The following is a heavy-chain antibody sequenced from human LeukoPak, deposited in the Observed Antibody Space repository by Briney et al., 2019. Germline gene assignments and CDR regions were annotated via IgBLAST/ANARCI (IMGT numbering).Heavy chain of an antibody. CDR2: INPNSGGT. V-gene: IGHV1-2*02. Sequence: ASVKVSCKASGYTFRGYYMHWVRQAPGQGLEWMGWINPNSGGTNYAQKFQGRVTMTRDTSISTAYMELSRLRSDDTAVYYCARELLWFGEYYFDYWGQGTLVTVSS. CDR1: GYTFRGYY. J-gene: IGHJ4*02. CDR3: ARELLWFGEYYFDY. D-gene: IGHD3-10*01.